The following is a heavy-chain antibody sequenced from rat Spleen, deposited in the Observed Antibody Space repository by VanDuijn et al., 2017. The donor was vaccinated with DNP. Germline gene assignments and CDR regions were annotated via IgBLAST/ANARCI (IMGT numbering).Heavy chain of an antibody. Sequence: EVQVVESGGGSVQPGRSMTVSCVASGFTFGDYNLAWVRQAPTKGLEWVASISTGGGNTYYRDSVKGRFTISRDNAKNTQYLQMDSLRSEDTATYYCAKNSGYYFDYWGQGVMVTVSS. V-gene: IGHV5-25*01. J-gene: IGHJ2*01. CDR1: GFTFGDYN. D-gene: IGHD4-3*01. CDR3: AKNSGYYFDY. CDR2: ISTGGGNT.